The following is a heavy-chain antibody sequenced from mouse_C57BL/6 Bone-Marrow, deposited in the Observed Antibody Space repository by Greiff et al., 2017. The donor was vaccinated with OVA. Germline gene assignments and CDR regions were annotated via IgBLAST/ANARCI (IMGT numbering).Heavy chain of an antibody. J-gene: IGHJ4*01. CDR1: GYTFTSYT. Sequence: QVQLQQSGAELARPGASVKMSCKASGYTFTSYTMHWVKQRPGQGLEWIGYINPSSGYTKYNQKFKDKATLTADKSSSTAYMQLSSLTSEDSAVYYCASGWEPLTPAMDYWGQGTSVTVSS. CDR2: INPSSGYT. CDR3: ASGWEPLTPAMDY. D-gene: IGHD1-1*02. V-gene: IGHV1-4*01.